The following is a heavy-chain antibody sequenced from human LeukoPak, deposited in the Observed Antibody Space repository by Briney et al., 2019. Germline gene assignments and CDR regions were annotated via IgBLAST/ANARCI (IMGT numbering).Heavy chain of an antibody. CDR2: IYYSGST. D-gene: IGHD1-26*01. V-gene: IGHV4-59*01. Sequence: SETLSLTCTVSGGSISSYYWSWIRQPPGKGLEWIGYIYYSGSTNYNPSLKSRVTLSVDTSKNQFSLKMSSVTAADTAVYYCARAASGSYFWFDPWGQGTLVTVSS. CDR3: ARAASGSYFWFDP. CDR1: GGSISSYY. J-gene: IGHJ5*02.